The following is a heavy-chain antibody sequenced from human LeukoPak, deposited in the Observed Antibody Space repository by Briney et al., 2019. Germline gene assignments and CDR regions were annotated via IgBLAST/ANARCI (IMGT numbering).Heavy chain of an antibody. Sequence: GGSLRLSCAASGFTFSDYYMSWIRQAPGKGLEWVSYISSSGSTIYYADSVKGRFTISRDNAKNSLYLQMNSLRAEDTAVYYCARCRPLGPYYYMDVWGKGTTVTVSS. CDR3: ARCRPLGPYYYMDV. J-gene: IGHJ6*03. CDR1: GFTFSDYY. CDR2: ISSSGSTI. V-gene: IGHV3-11*01. D-gene: IGHD3-10*01.